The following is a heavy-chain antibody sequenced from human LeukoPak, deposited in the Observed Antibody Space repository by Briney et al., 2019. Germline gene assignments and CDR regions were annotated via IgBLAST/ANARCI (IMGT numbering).Heavy chain of an antibody. Sequence: SETLSLTCTVSGGSISSYYWSWIRQPRGKGLEWIGYIYYSGSTNYNPSLKSRVTISVDTSKNQFSLKLSSVTAADTAVYYCAREGGPEGVVPAAGYYYYGMDVWGQGTTVTVSS. CDR3: AREGGPEGVVPAAGYYYYGMDV. CDR1: GGSISSYY. D-gene: IGHD2-2*01. CDR2: IYYSGST. J-gene: IGHJ6*02. V-gene: IGHV4-59*01.